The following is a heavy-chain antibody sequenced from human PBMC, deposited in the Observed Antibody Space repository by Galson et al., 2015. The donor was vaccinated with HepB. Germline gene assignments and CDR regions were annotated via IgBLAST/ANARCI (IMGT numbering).Heavy chain of an antibody. Sequence: SLRLSCAASGFIVSSNYMSWVRQAPGKGLEWVSVIYSGGSTYYADSVKGRFTISRDNSKNTLYLQMSSLRAEDTAVYYCASARGGYCSSTSCYTYGFDIWGQGTRVTVSS. CDR2: IYSGGST. D-gene: IGHD2-2*02. CDR3: ASARGGYCSSTSCYTYGFDI. CDR1: GFIVSSNY. J-gene: IGHJ3*02. V-gene: IGHV3-53*01.